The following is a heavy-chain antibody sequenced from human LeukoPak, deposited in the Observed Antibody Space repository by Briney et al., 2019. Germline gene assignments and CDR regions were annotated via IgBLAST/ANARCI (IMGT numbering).Heavy chain of an antibody. D-gene: IGHD3-16*02. J-gene: IGHJ4*02. CDR1: GFTVSDNY. Sequence: GGSLRLSCAASGFTVSDNYMSWVRQAPGKGLEWVSVIYSGGDTYYADSVKGRFTISRDNSKNTLYLHMNSLRAEDTVVYYCAKERAGYTNPYYFDYWGQGTLVTVSS. CDR3: AKERAGYTNPYYFDY. CDR2: IYSGGDT. V-gene: IGHV3-53*01.